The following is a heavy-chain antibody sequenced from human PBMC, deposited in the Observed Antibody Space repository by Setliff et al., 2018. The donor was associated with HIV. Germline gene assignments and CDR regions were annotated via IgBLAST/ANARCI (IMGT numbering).Heavy chain of an antibody. D-gene: IGHD2-2*01. CDR1: GGSIYSSSYY. Sequence: SETLSLTCTVSGGSIYSSSYYWGWIRQPPGKGLEWIGSVYYSGTTYYNPSLKSRLRMSVDTSKNQFTLKVISMTAADTAVYYCARLSCSSNSCPFDYWVQGTLVTVSS. J-gene: IGHJ4*02. CDR2: VYYSGTT. V-gene: IGHV4-39*06. CDR3: ARLSCSSNSCPFDY.